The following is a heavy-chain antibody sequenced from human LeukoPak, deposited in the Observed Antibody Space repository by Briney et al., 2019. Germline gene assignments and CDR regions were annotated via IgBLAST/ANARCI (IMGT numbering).Heavy chain of an antibody. CDR3: ARDTDYGDSGLDF. J-gene: IGHJ4*02. Sequence: GGSLRLSCAASGFTFSSYSMNWVRQAPGKGLEWVSSISSTSSYIDYADSVKGRFTISRDNAKNSLYLKMNSLRAEDTAVYYCARDTDYGDSGLDFWGQGTLVTVSS. V-gene: IGHV3-21*01. CDR1: GFTFSSYS. CDR2: ISSTSSYI. D-gene: IGHD4-17*01.